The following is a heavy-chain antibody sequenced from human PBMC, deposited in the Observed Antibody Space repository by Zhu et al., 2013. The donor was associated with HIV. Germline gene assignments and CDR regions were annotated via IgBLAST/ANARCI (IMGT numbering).Heavy chain of an antibody. CDR2: INPNSGGT. J-gene: IGHJ3*02. CDR3: ARDGCSGGSCYLYDAFDI. CDR1: GYTFTGYY. D-gene: IGHD2-15*01. Sequence: QVQLVQSGAEVKKPGASVKVSCKASGYTFTGYYMHWVRQAPGQGLEWMGWINPNSGGTNYAQKFQGRVTMTRDTSISTAYMELSRLRSDDTAVYYCARDGCSGGSCYLYDAFDIWGQGTMVTVSS. V-gene: IGHV1-2*02.